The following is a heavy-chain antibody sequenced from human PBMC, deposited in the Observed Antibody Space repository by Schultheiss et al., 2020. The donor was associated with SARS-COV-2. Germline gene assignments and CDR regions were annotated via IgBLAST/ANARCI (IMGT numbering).Heavy chain of an antibody. D-gene: IGHD6-19*01. CDR2: ISYDGSNK. Sequence: GGSLRLSCAASGFTFSSYGMHWVRQAPGKGLEWVAVISYDGSNKYYADSVKGRFTISRDNSKNTLYLQMNSLRAEDTAVYYCAKDEGAIDRIAVTNFDYWGQGTLVTVSS. J-gene: IGHJ4*02. CDR1: GFTFSSYG. CDR3: AKDEGAIDRIAVTNFDY. V-gene: IGHV3-33*05.